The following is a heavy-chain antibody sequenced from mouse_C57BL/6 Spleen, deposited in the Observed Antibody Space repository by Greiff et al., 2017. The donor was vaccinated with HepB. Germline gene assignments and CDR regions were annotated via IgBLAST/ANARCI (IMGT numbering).Heavy chain of an antibody. CDR2: IDPYDSYT. Sequence: VQLQQPGAELVRPGTSVKLSCKASGYTFTSYWMHWVKQRPGQGLEWIGVIDPYDSYTNYNQKFKGKATLTVDTSTSTAYMQLSRLTSEDSAVYNGARAYYRNHYYAMDYWGQGTSVTVSS. D-gene: IGHD2-5*01. V-gene: IGHV1-59*01. CDR3: ARAYYRNHYYAMDY. CDR1: GYTFTSYW. J-gene: IGHJ4*01.